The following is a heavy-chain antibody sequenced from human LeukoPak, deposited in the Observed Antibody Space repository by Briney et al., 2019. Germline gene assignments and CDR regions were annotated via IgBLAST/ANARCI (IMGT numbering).Heavy chain of an antibody. J-gene: IGHJ4*02. D-gene: IGHD6-13*01. CDR1: GGSISSYC. CDR3: ARGFSDSSSWGYDY. CDR2: TYYSGST. Sequence: SETLSLTCTVSGGSISSYCWYWIRQPPGKGLEWIGYTYYSGSTNYNPSLKSRVTISVATSKNQFSLKLSSVTAADTAVYYCARGFSDSSSWGYDYWGQGALVTVSS. V-gene: IGHV4-59*01.